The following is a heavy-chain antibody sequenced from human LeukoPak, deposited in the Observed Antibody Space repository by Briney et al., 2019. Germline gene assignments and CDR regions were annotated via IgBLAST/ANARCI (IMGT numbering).Heavy chain of an antibody. CDR2: ISSDGSNK. J-gene: IGHJ4*02. CDR1: GFIFSTYA. V-gene: IGHV3-30*04. CDR3: ARDDIIVGATTRDF. Sequence: GGSLRLSCEASGFIFSTYAMHWVRQAPGKGLEWLAVISSDGSNKYQVDSVRGRFTISRDNSKNTLYLEMDSVRLGDTAVYYCARDDIIVGATTRDFWGQGTLVTVSS. D-gene: IGHD1-26*01.